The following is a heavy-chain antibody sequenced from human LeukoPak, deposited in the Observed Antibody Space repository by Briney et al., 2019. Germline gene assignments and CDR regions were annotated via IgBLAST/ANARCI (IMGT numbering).Heavy chain of an antibody. Sequence: GGSLRLSCAASGFTFSSYSMNWVHQAPGKGLEWVSSISSSSSYIHYADSVKGRFTISRDNAKNSLYLQMNSLRAEDTAVYYCARDYYGSGSRDVDPWGQGTLVTVSS. CDR1: GFTFSSYS. V-gene: IGHV3-21*01. CDR3: ARDYYGSGSRDVDP. CDR2: ISSSSSYI. D-gene: IGHD3-10*01. J-gene: IGHJ5*02.